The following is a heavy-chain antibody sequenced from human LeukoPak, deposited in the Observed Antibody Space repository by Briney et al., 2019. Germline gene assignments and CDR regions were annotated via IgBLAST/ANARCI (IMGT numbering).Heavy chain of an antibody. V-gene: IGHV4-34*01. CDR1: GGSFSGYY. J-gene: IGHJ4*02. Sequence: SETLSLTCAVYGGSFSGYYWSWIRQPPGKGLEWIGEINHSGSTNYNPSLKSRVTISVDTSKDQFSLKLSSVTAADTAVYYCARHYKGWLQFHLDYWGQGTLVTVSS. CDR3: ARHYKGWLQFHLDY. D-gene: IGHD5-24*01. CDR2: INHSGST.